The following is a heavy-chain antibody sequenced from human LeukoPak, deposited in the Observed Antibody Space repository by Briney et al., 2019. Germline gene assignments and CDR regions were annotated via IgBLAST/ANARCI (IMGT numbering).Heavy chain of an antibody. CDR2: INSDGSSA. Sequence: GGSLRLSCAASGFTFSSYWMHWVRHAPGKGLVWVSRINSDGSSASYADSVKGRFTISRDNSKDTLYLQMNSLRAEDTAVYYCARGWERRYLDYWGQGTLVTVSS. D-gene: IGHD1-1*01. CDR3: ARGWERRYLDY. J-gene: IGHJ4*02. CDR1: GFTFSSYW. V-gene: IGHV3-74*01.